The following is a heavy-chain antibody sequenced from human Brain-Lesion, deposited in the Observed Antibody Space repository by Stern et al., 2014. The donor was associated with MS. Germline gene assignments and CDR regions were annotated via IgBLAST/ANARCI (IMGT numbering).Heavy chain of an antibody. CDR1: GGSVSSTSYA. CDR2: LYYSGNT. D-gene: IGHD2-15*01. Sequence: QVQLVQSGPGLVKPSETLSLTCTVAGGSVSSTSYAWAWIRQPPGKGLEWIGALYYSGNTYYSPSLKHRLTLSPDTSKNQFSLPLRFVTAADTAVYYCAGEEDIRYCSGGSCTGNWFDPWGQGTLVTVSS. J-gene: IGHJ5*02. V-gene: IGHV4-39*02. CDR3: AGEEDIRYCSGGSCTGNWFDP.